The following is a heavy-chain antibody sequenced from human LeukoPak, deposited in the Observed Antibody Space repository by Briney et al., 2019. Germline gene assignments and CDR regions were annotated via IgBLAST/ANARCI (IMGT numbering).Heavy chain of an antibody. CDR1: GFTVSSNE. Sequence: GGSLRLSCAASGFTVSSNEMSWVRQAPGKGLEWVSSISGGSTYYADSRKGKFTISRDNSKNTLHLQMNSLKTEDTAVYYCTTIPGRYYYDSSGYVFADYWGQGTLVTVSS. J-gene: IGHJ4*02. CDR2: ISGGST. D-gene: IGHD3-22*01. CDR3: TTIPGRYYYDSSGYVFADY. V-gene: IGHV3-38-3*01.